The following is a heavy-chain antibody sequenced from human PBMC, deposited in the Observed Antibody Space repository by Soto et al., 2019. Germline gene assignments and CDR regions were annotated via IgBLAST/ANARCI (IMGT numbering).Heavy chain of an antibody. CDR2: TYYRSKWYN. J-gene: IGHJ5*02. CDR1: GDSFSSNSAA. V-gene: IGHV6-1*01. Sequence: SQTLSLTCAISGDSFSSNSAAWNWIRQSPSRGLEWLGRTYYRSKWYNDYAVSVNSRITINPDTSKNQFSLRLTSVTAADTAVYYCAKQGGKYGIRSFDPWGQGTLVTVSS. CDR3: AKQGGKYGIRSFDP. D-gene: IGHD1-1*01.